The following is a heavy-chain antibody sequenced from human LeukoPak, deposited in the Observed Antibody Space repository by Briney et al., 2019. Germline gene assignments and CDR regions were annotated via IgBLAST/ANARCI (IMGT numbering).Heavy chain of an antibody. D-gene: IGHD3-10*01. CDR3: ARVYGSGSPEDY. CDR2: IYYSGST. J-gene: IGHJ4*02. V-gene: IGHV4-59*12. CDR1: GGSISSYY. Sequence: SETLSLTCTVSGGSISSYYWSWIRQPPGKGLEWIGYIYYSGSTNYNPSLKSRVTISVDTSKNQFSLKLSSVTAADTAVYYCARVYGSGSPEDYWGRGTLVTVSS.